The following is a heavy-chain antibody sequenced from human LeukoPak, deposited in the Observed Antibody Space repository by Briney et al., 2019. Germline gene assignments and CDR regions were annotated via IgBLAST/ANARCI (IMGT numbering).Heavy chain of an antibody. D-gene: IGHD6-19*01. Sequence: SVKVSCKASGGTFSSYAISWVRQAPGQGLEWMGGIIPIFGTANYAQKFQGRVTITADESTSTAYMELSSLRSEDTAVYYCARARTVAGTNKAFDYWGQGTLVTVSS. CDR3: ARARTVAGTNKAFDY. J-gene: IGHJ4*02. CDR1: GGTFSSYA. V-gene: IGHV1-69*13. CDR2: IIPIFGTA.